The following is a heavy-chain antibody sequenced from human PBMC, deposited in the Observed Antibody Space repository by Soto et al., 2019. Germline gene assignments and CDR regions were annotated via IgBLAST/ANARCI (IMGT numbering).Heavy chain of an antibody. CDR3: ASSGENYDFWSGYYYIDY. D-gene: IGHD3-3*01. V-gene: IGHV4-59*01. J-gene: IGHJ4*02. Sequence: SETLTLTCTVSGGSISSYYWSWIRQPPGKGLEWIGYIYYSGSTNYNPSLKSRVTISVDTSKNQFSLKLSSVTAADTAVYYCASSGENYDFWSGYYYIDYWGQGTLVTVSS. CDR2: IYYSGST. CDR1: GGSISSYY.